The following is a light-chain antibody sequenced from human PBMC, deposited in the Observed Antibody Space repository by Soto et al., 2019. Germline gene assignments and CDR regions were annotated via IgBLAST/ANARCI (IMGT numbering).Light chain of an antibody. Sequence: EIVLTQSPGTLSLSPGERATLSCRASQSVSSSYLAWYQQKPGQAPRLLIYDASSRATGIPDRFSGSGSATDFTLTISRLEPQDSAIYYRQQYVISVTFGQGTRLEIK. CDR3: QQYVISVT. J-gene: IGKJ5*01. V-gene: IGKV3-20*01. CDR1: QSVSSSY. CDR2: DAS.